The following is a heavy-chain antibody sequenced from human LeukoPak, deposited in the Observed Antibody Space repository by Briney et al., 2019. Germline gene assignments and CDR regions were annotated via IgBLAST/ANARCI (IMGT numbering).Heavy chain of an antibody. CDR3: ARGENYSSVWYVY. D-gene: IGHD6-19*01. V-gene: IGHV4-34*01. CDR1: GGSFSGYY. J-gene: IGHJ4*02. Sequence: PSETLSLTCAVYGGSFSGYYWSWIRQPPGKGLEWIGEINHSGSTNYNPSLKSRVTISVDTSKNQFSLKLSSVTAADTAVYYCARGENYSSVWYVYWGQGTLVTVSS. CDR2: INHSGST.